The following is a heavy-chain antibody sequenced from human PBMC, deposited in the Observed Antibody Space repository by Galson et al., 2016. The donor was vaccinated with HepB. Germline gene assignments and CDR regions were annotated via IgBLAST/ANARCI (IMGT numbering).Heavy chain of an antibody. CDR1: GFTFSSYN. V-gene: IGHV3-73*01. Sequence: SLRLSCAASGFTFSSYNMNWVRQASGKGLEWVGRSRRKNNNYATAYAASVKGRFTISRDDSKNMAFLQMTSLKTEDTAVYYCIYGAESRDYWGQGTAVTVSA. CDR3: IYGAESRDY. J-gene: IGHJ4*02. CDR2: SRRKNNNYAT. D-gene: IGHD4/OR15-4a*01.